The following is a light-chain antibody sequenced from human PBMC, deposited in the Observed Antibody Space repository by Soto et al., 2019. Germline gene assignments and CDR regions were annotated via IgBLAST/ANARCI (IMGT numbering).Light chain of an antibody. CDR3: QQYGTSPWT. J-gene: IGKJ1*01. CDR1: QSVSSSF. CDR2: GAS. V-gene: IGKV3-20*01. Sequence: EIVLTQSPGTLSLSPGERATLSCRASQSVSSSFLAWYQQKPGQAPRLLIYGASSRAAGIPDRFSGSGSGTDLTLTISRLEPEDFAVYYCQQYGTSPWTFGQGTKVKIK.